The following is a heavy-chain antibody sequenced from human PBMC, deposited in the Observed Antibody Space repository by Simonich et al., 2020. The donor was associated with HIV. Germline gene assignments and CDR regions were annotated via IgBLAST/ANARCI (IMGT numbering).Heavy chain of an antibody. D-gene: IGHD6-19*01. CDR1: GYTFTGYY. Sequence: QVQLVQSGAEVKKPGASVTVSCKASGYTFTGYYMHWVRLAPGQGLEWMGRINPNSGGTNYAQKFQGRVTMTRDTSISTAYMELSRLRSDDTAVYYCARDPGDEWLVPRWGWFDPWGQGTLVTVSS. CDR2: INPNSGGT. CDR3: ARDPGDEWLVPRWGWFDP. J-gene: IGHJ5*02. V-gene: IGHV1-2*06.